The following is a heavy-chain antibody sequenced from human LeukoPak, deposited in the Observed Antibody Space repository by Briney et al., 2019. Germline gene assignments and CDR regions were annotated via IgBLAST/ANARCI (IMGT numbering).Heavy chain of an antibody. J-gene: IGHJ6*02. CDR3: ARGGCLDGSGGSCPYYYGMDV. CDR2: ISAYNGNT. CDR1: GYTFTSYG. D-gene: IGHD2-15*01. Sequence: GASVKVSCKASGYTFTSYGISWVRQAPGQGLEWMGWISAYNGNTNYAQKLQGRVTMTTDTSTSTAYMELRSLRSDDTAVYYCARGGCLDGSGGSCPYYYGMDVWGQGTTVTVSS. V-gene: IGHV1-18*01.